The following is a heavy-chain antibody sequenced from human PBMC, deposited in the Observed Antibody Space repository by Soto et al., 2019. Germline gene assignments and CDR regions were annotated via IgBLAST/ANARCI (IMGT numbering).Heavy chain of an antibody. CDR1: GGSISSGGYY. CDR2: IYDSGST. V-gene: IGHV4-31*03. J-gene: IGHJ6*02. CDR3: ARDSPTAYRMDV. Sequence: SETLSLTCTVSGGSISSGGYYWSWIRQHPGKGLEWIGYIYDSGSTYYNPSLKSRVTISVDTSNNQFSLYLTSVTAADTAEYYCARDSPTAYRMDVWGQGTTVTVSS.